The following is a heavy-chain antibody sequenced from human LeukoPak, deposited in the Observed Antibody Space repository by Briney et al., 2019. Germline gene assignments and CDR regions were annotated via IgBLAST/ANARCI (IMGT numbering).Heavy chain of an antibody. CDR1: GYTFTSYY. J-gene: IGHJ6*02. CDR2: INPSGGST. Sequence: GASVKVSCKASGYTFTSYYMHWVRQAPGQGLEWMGIINPSGGSTSYAQKFQGRVTMTRDTSTSTVYMELSSLRSEDTAVYYCAREAETYSSSWYYYYYGMDVWGQGTTVTVSS. CDR3: AREAETYSSSWYYYYYGMDV. D-gene: IGHD6-13*01. V-gene: IGHV1-46*01.